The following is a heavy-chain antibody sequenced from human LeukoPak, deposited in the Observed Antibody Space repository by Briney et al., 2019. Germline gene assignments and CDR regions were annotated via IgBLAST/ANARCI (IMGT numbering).Heavy chain of an antibody. Sequence: ASVKVSCKASGGTFSSYAISWVRQAPGQGLEWMGGIIPIFGTANYAQKFQGRVTITADESTSTAYMELSSLRSEDTAVYYCARDQSTYYYDSSGYFTFDYWGQGTLSPSPQ. J-gene: IGHJ4*02. D-gene: IGHD3-22*01. CDR2: IIPIFGTA. V-gene: IGHV1-69*13. CDR3: ARDQSTYYYDSSGYFTFDY. CDR1: GGTFSSYA.